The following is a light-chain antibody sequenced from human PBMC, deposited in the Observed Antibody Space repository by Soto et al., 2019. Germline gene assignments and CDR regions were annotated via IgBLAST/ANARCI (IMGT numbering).Light chain of an antibody. CDR2: GNN. V-gene: IGLV1-40*01. CDR1: SSNIGAGRD. CDR3: QSFDSRLSAYV. J-gene: IGLJ1*01. Sequence: QSVLTQPPSVSGAPGQRVTISCTGSSSNIGAGRDVHWYQQLPGTAPRLLIYGNNNRPSGVPDRFSASKSGTSASLAITGLQAEDEADFYCQSFDSRLSAYVFGTGTKLTVL.